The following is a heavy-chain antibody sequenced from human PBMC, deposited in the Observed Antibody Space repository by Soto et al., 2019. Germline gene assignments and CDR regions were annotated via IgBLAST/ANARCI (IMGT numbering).Heavy chain of an antibody. CDR1: GYTFTIYP. D-gene: IGHD3-22*01. J-gene: IGHJ4*02. CDR2: INAGNGDT. V-gene: IGHV1-3*01. Sequence: ASVKVSCKASGYTFTIYPMHGVLQSAVQGLEWMGWINAGNGDTKYSQKFQGRVTITRDTSAITAYMELSSLRSEDTAVYYCARDWTHYDSSGPGDYWGQGTLVTVSS. CDR3: ARDWTHYDSSGPGDY.